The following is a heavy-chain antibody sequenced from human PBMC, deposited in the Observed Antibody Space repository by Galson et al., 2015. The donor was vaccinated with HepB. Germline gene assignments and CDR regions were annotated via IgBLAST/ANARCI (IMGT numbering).Heavy chain of an antibody. CDR3: ARDLGQWLVRGWFDP. Sequence: LRLSCAASGFTFSSYWMHWVRQAPGKGLVWVSRINSDGSSTSYADSVKGRFTISRDNAKNTLYLQMNSLRAEDTAVYYCARDLGQWLVRGWFDPWGQGTLVTVSS. J-gene: IGHJ5*02. V-gene: IGHV3-74*01. CDR1: GFTFSSYW. D-gene: IGHD6-19*01. CDR2: INSDGSST.